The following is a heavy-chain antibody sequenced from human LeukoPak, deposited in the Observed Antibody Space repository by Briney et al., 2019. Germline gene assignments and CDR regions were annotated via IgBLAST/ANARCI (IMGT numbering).Heavy chain of an antibody. CDR1: GYTFTSYG. J-gene: IGHJ6*02. CDR3: ATGESGTYYYYGMDV. CDR2: ISAYNGNT. D-gene: IGHD3-10*01. Sequence: ASVKVSYTASGYTFTSYGISWVRQAPGQGLEWMGWISAYNGNTNYAQKLQGRVTITTDTSTSTAYMELRSLRSDDTAVYYCATGESGTYYYYGMDVWGQGTTVTVSS. V-gene: IGHV1-18*01.